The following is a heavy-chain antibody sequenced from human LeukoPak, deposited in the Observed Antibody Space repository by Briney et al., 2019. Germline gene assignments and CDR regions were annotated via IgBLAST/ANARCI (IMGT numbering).Heavy chain of an antibody. D-gene: IGHD1-14*01. J-gene: IGHJ4*02. Sequence: ASVKVSCKASEYTFTNYYIHWVRQAPGQGLEWIGIMNPSDGSTTYAQKFQGRVALTRDTSTSTVYMELSSLKSEDSAVYHCARGEPLGDKGFDYWGQGTLVTVSS. CDR3: ARGEPLGDKGFDY. V-gene: IGHV1-46*01. CDR2: MNPSDGST. CDR1: EYTFTNYY.